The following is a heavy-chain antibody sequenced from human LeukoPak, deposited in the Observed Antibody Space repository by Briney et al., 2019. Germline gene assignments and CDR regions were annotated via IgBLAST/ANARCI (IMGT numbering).Heavy chain of an antibody. CDR2: IYPGDSDT. D-gene: IGHD3-10*01. CDR3: ARAGSYYNDWFDP. V-gene: IGHV5-51*01. Sequence: GESLKISCKGFGYSFTSYWIGWVRQMPGKGLEWMGIIYPGDSDTRYSPSFQGQVTISADKSISTAYLQWSSPKASDTAMYYCARAGSYYNDWFDPWGQGTLVTVSS. CDR1: GYSFTSYW. J-gene: IGHJ5*02.